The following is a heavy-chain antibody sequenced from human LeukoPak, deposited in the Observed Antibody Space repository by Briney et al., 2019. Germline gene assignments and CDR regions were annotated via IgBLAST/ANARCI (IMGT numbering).Heavy chain of an antibody. CDR3: AIPWGLMTTVTWGSSSHAFDI. D-gene: IGHD4-11*01. CDR1: GFTFSSYW. CDR2: IKQDGSEK. Sequence: GGSLRLSCAASGFTFSSYWMSWVRQAPGKGLDWVANIKQDGSEKYYVDSVKGRFTISRDNAKNSLYLQMNSLRAEDTAVYYCAIPWGLMTTVTWGSSSHAFDIWGLGTMVTVSS. V-gene: IGHV3-7*03. J-gene: IGHJ3*02.